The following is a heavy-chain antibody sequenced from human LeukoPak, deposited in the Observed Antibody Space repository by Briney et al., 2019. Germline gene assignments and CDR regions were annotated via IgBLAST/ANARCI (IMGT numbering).Heavy chain of an antibody. D-gene: IGHD4-17*01. Sequence: GGSLRLSCSASGFTFSSYSMNWVRQAPGKGLEWVSYIGSSSSHTYYADSVKGRFTISRDNAKNSLYLQLNSLRAEDTAVYYCARGFKTAGDERAYWGQGTMVTVSS. J-gene: IGHJ4*02. CDR1: GFTFSSYS. CDR2: IGSSSSHT. CDR3: ARGFKTAGDERAY. V-gene: IGHV3-48*01.